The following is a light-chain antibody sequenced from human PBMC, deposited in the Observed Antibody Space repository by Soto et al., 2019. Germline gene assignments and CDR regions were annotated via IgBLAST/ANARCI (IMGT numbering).Light chain of an antibody. V-gene: IGLV1-44*01. CDR1: SSNIGDNT. CDR2: RDD. CDR3: AAWDTRLNGHV. J-gene: IGLJ1*01. Sequence: QSVLTQPPSASGSPGQRVTISCSGSSSNIGDNTISWYQQLPGTAPKLLISRDDQRPSGVPVRFSGSKSGTSGSLAISGLQAEDEADYFCAAWDTRLNGHVFGTGTKVTVL.